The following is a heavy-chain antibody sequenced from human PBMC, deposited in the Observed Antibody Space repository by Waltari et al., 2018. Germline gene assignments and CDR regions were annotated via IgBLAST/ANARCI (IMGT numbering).Heavy chain of an antibody. V-gene: IGHV3-74*01. Sequence: EVQLEDSGGGLVQPGGSLRLSCAASGFTCSSHWMPWVRQAPGKGLVGVSRTNGDGSSTSYADSVKGRFTISRDNAKNTLYLQMNSLRAEDTAVYYCSRDLQHGDFGRGRDYWGQGTLVTVSS. J-gene: IGHJ4*02. CDR2: TNGDGSST. D-gene: IGHD4-17*01. CDR1: GFTCSSHW. CDR3: SRDLQHGDFGRGRDY.